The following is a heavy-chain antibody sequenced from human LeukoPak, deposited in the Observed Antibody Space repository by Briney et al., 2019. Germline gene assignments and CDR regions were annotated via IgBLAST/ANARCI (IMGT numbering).Heavy chain of an antibody. CDR3: AKAYDYGNWFDP. CDR2: LDSRGGST. CDR1: GFTFSNTW. V-gene: IGHV3-74*01. D-gene: IGHD4/OR15-4a*01. J-gene: IGHJ5*02. Sequence: GGSVRLSCAASGFTFSNTWMNWVRQAPGKGLVWVSRLDSRGGSTAYADSVKGRFTISRDNAKNTLYLQMNSLKVEDTAVYYCAKAYDYGNWFDPWGQGTLVIVSS.